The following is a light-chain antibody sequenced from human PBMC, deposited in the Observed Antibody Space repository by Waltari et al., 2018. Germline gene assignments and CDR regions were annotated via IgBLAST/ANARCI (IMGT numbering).Light chain of an antibody. V-gene: IGLV2-14*03. CDR2: DVS. Sequence: QSALTQPASVSGSPGQSITISCTGTSSDVGGSNYVSWYQQHPGKAPKPMIYDVSDRPSGVSNRFSGSKSGNTASLTISGLQAEDEADYYCSSYTSSNTYVFGTGIKVTVL. J-gene: IGLJ1*01. CDR3: SSYTSSNTYV. CDR1: SSDVGGSNY.